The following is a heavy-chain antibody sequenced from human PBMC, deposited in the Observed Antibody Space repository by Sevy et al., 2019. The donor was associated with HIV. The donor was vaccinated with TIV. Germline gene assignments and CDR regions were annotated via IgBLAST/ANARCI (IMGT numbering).Heavy chain of an antibody. CDR2: IKDDGSEK. Sequence: GGSLRLSCVASGLTFKDYWMTWVRQAPGKGLEWVANIKDDGSEKYYVGSVRGRFTISRDNAENSLFLQMNSLRVEDTAVYYCAFERLYSNVAEYFQSWGQGTLVTVSS. J-gene: IGHJ1*01. CDR1: GLTFKDYW. CDR3: AFERLYSNVAEYFQS. V-gene: IGHV3-7*01. D-gene: IGHD1-1*01.